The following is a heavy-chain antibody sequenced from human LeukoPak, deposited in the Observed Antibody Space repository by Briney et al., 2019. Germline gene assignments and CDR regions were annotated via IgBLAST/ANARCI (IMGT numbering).Heavy chain of an antibody. CDR3: ARGKTRFYSSSCPLDY. J-gene: IGHJ4*02. CDR2: INHSGST. Sequence: PSETLPLTCAVYGGSFSGYYWSWIRQPPGKGLEWIGEINHSGSTNYNPSLKSRVTISVDTSKNQFSLKLSSVTAAGTAVYYCARGKTRFYSSSCPLDYWGQGTLVTVSS. V-gene: IGHV4-34*01. D-gene: IGHD6-13*01. CDR1: GGSFSGYY.